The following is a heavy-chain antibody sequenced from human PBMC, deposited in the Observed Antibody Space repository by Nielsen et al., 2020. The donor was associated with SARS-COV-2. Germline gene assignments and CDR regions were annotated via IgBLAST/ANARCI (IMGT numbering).Heavy chain of an antibody. D-gene: IGHD3-16*02. CDR3: ARTFHDYIWGSYRPPYFDY. Sequence: SETLSLTCTVSGYSISSGYRWAWIRQPPGKGLEWIGEIKHGGTNNYNPSLKSRITISLDPSNNQLSLNLSSVTAADTAVYYCARTFHDYIWGSYRPPYFDYWGQGILVTVSS. J-gene: IGHJ4*02. CDR2: IKHGGTN. V-gene: IGHV4-38-2*02. CDR1: GYSISSGYR.